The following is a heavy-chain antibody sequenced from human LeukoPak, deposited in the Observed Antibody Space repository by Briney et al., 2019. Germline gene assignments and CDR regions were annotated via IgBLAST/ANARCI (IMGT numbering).Heavy chain of an antibody. D-gene: IGHD2-2*02. CDR3: ARGYCSSTSCYTFDY. V-gene: IGHV4-4*02. CDR2: IYLSGST. Sequence: SETLSLTCAVSGGSISSSNWWSWVRQPPGKGLEWIGEIYLSGSTNYNPSLNSRVTISVDKSKNQFSLKLSSVTAADTAVYYCARGYCSSTSCYTFDYWGQGTLVTVSS. J-gene: IGHJ4*02. CDR1: GGSISSSNW.